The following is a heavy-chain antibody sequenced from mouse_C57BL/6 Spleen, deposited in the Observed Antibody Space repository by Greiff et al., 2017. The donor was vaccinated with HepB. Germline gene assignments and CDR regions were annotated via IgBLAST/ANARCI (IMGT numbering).Heavy chain of an antibody. CDR2: IRSKSNNYAT. J-gene: IGHJ4*01. Sequence: EVQLVESGGGLVQPKGSLKLSCAASGFSFNTYAMNWVRQAPGKGLEWVARIRSKSNNYATYYADSVKDRFTISRDDSESMLYLQMNNLKTEDTAMYYCVRDYYGMDYAMDYWGQGTSVTVSS. V-gene: IGHV10-1*01. CDR1: GFSFNTYA. CDR3: VRDYYGMDYAMDY. D-gene: IGHD1-1*01.